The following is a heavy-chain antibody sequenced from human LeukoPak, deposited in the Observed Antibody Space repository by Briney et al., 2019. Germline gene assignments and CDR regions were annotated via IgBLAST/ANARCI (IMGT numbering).Heavy chain of an antibody. CDR2: LDESGRP. CDR3: ARDLGGYPFFMDV. CDR1: GGSTRSGRHH. V-gene: IGHV4-39*07. D-gene: IGHD2-15*01. Sequence: SETLSLTCSVSGGSTRSGRHHWAWVRQPPGKGLEFIGSLDESGRPYYNAPLKSRVTISEDSSGKQFSLNLSSVTAADTAVYYCARDLGGYPFFMDVWGRGATVIVSS. J-gene: IGHJ6*03.